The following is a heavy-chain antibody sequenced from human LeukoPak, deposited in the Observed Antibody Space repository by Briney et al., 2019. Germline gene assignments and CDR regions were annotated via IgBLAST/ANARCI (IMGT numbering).Heavy chain of an antibody. V-gene: IGHV3-48*01. CDR1: GFTFSSYS. CDR3: ARDQCSGGSCYFYYYYGMDV. D-gene: IGHD2-15*01. J-gene: IGHJ6*02. CDR2: ISSSSSTI. Sequence: GGSLRLSCAASGFTFSSYSMNWVRQAPGKGLEWVSYISSSSSTIYYADSVKGRFTISRDNAKSSLYLQMNSLRAEDTAVYYCARDQCSGGSCYFYYYYGMDVWGQGTTVTVSS.